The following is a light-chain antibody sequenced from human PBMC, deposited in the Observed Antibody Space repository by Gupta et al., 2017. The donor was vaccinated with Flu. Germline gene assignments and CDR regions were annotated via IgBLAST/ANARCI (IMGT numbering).Light chain of an antibody. CDR1: QNVRNN. Sequence: PATLSGSLGERASLSCRASQNVRNNLAWYQQRPGQAPRLLIYGAFTRATGTPARFSGSVSGTDFILTISSLQSEDSAVYYCQQDNDWPKTFGQGTKVEIK. V-gene: IGKV3-15*01. CDR2: GAF. J-gene: IGKJ1*01. CDR3: QQDNDWPKT.